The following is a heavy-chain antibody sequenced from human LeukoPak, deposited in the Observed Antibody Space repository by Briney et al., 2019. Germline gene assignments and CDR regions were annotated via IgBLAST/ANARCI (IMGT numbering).Heavy chain of an antibody. CDR3: ARGDYDSSGYYVDY. CDR2: ISSSSSTI. CDR1: GFTFSSYS. V-gene: IGHV3-48*04. D-gene: IGHD3-22*01. J-gene: IGHJ4*02. Sequence: GGSLRLSCAASGFTFSSYSMNLVRQAPGKGLEWVSYISSSSSTIYYADSAKGRFTISRDNAKNSLYLQMNSLRAEDTAVYYCARGDYDSSGYYVDYWGQGTLVTVSS.